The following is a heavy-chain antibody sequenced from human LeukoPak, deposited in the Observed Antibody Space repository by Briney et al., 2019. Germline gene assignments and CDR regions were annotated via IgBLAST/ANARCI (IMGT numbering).Heavy chain of an antibody. CDR1: GFIFSDYG. V-gene: IGHV3-30-3*01. CDR2: ISYAGNSQ. D-gene: IGHD3-16*01. CDR3: ARPMTRWSYGMDV. Sequence: PGGSLRLSCAASGFIFSDYGIYWVRQAPGQGPEWVSAISYAGNSQFYADSVKGRFTISRDNSRNTVYLQMDRLRLEDTAVYYCARPMTRWSYGMDVWGQGTTVTVSS. J-gene: IGHJ6*02.